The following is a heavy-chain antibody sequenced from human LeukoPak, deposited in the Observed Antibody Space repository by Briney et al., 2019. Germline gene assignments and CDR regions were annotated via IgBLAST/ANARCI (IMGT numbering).Heavy chain of an antibody. CDR3: AKQLGYCSDGSCYFPY. CDR2: ISSSSSYI. D-gene: IGHD2-15*01. V-gene: IGHV3-21*04. J-gene: IGHJ4*02. Sequence: GGSLRLSCAASGFTFSSYSMNWVRQAPGKGLEWVSSISSSSSYIYYADSVKGRFTISRDNSKSTLCLQMNSLRAEDTAVYYCAKQLGYCSDGSCYFPYWGQGTLVTVSS. CDR1: GFTFSSYS.